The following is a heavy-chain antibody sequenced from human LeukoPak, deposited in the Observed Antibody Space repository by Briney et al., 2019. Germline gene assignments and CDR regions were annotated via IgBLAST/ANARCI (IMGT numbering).Heavy chain of an antibody. CDR1: GFTFSSYS. V-gene: IGHV3-21*01. CDR2: ISSSSSYI. CDR3: ARGRTHYYDSNGYSDY. D-gene: IGHD3-22*01. J-gene: IGHJ4*02. Sequence: GGSLRLSCAASGFTFSSYSMNWVRQAPGRGLEWVSFISSSSSYIYYADSMKGRCTISRDNAKNSLYLQMNSLRAEDTAVYYCARGRTHYYDSNGYSDYWGQGTLVTVSS.